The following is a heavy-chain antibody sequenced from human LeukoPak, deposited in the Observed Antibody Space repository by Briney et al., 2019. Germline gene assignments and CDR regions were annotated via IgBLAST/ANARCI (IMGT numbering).Heavy chain of an antibody. D-gene: IGHD3-22*01. V-gene: IGHV4-38-2*02. CDR3: VSSNYYDSSGYYYHYYYYMDV. CDR2: IYHSGST. CDR1: GYSISSGYY. Sequence: PSETLSLTCTVSGYSISSGYYWGWIRQPPGKGLEWIGSIYHSGSTYYNPSLKSRVTISVDTSKNQFSLKLSSVTAADTAVYYCVSSNYYDSSGYYYHYYYYMDVWGKGTTVTISS. J-gene: IGHJ6*03.